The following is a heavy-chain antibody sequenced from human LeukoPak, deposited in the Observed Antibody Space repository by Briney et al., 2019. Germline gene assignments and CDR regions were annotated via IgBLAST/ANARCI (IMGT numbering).Heavy chain of an antibody. CDR1: GFTFSTFW. V-gene: IGHV4-59*05. J-gene: IGHJ4*02. Sequence: GSLRLSCKASGFTFSTFWMHWVRQVPGKGPEWIGSMYFSGSTHYNPSLKSRVTISVDTSKNQFSLKLTSVTAADTAVYYCANAASYSVDYWGQGTLVTVSS. CDR3: ANAASYSVDY. D-gene: IGHD1-26*01. CDR2: MYFSGST.